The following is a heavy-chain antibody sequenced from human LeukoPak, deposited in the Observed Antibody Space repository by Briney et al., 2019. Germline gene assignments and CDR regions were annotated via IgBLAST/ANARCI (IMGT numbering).Heavy chain of an antibody. J-gene: IGHJ4*02. CDR2: INHSGST. D-gene: IGHD4-17*01. Sequence: SETLSLTCAVYGGSFSGYYWSWIRQPPGKGLEWIGEINHSGSTNYNPSLKSRVTISVDTSKNQFSLKLSSVTAADTAVYYCAGGSMTTVTMSLAYWGQGTLVTVSS. CDR3: AGGSMTTVTMSLAY. V-gene: IGHV4-34*01. CDR1: GGSFSGYY.